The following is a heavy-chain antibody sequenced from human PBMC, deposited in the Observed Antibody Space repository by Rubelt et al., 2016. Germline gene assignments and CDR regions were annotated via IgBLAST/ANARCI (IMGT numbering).Heavy chain of an antibody. CDR2: IYYSGST. J-gene: IGHJ6*03. CDR3: ARAVSYYDSSGYGYYYYMDV. V-gene: IGHV4-39*07. Sequence: QLQLQESGPGLVKPSETLSLTCTVSGGSISSSSYYWGWIRQPPGKGLAWIGSIYYSGSTYYNPSLKSRVTISVETSKNQFSLKLSSGTAADTAVYYCARAVSYYDSSGYGYYYYMDVWGKGTTVTVSS. CDR1: GGSISSSSYY. D-gene: IGHD3-22*01.